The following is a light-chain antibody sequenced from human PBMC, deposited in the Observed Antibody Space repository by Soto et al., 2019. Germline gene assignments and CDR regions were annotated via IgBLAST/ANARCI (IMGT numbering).Light chain of an antibody. J-gene: IGLJ1*01. CDR3: QSYDNTMSGYV. CDR1: ISNIGAGYD. CDR2: GNT. Sequence: QSVLTQPPSVSGAPGQRVTISCIGSISNIGAGYDVHWYQQFPGTAPKLLIYGNTNRPSGVPDRFSGSRSGTSASLAITGLQAEDEADYYCQSYDNTMSGYVFGTGTKATVL. V-gene: IGLV1-40*01.